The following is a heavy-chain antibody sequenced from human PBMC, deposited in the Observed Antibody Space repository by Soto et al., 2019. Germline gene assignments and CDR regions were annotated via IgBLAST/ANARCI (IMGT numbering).Heavy chain of an antibody. Sequence: QVQLVESGGGVVQPGRSLRLSCAASGFTFSSYGLHWVRQAPGKGLEWVAVIWYDGSNKYYADSVKGRFTISRDNSKNTLYLQMNSLRAEDTAVYYCARGRYCSSTSSNTYGMDVWGHGTTLTVSS. V-gene: IGHV3-33*01. CDR1: GFTFSSYG. CDR3: ARGRYCSSTSSNTYGMDV. D-gene: IGHD2-2*01. J-gene: IGHJ6*02. CDR2: IWYDGSNK.